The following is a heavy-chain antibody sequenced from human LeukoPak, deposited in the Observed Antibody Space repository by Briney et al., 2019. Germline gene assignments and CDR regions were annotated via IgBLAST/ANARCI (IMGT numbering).Heavy chain of an antibody. V-gene: IGHV4-61*02. D-gene: IGHD5-18*01. CDR3: ARTSGYNYGSFDY. CDR2: IYTSGST. CDR1: GGSISSGSYY. J-gene: IGHJ4*02. Sequence: ASETLSLTCTVSGGSISSGSYYWSWIRQPAGKGLEWIGRIYTSGSTNYNPSLKSRVTISVDTSKNQFSLKLSSVTAADTAVYYCARTSGYNYGSFDYWGQGTLVTVSS.